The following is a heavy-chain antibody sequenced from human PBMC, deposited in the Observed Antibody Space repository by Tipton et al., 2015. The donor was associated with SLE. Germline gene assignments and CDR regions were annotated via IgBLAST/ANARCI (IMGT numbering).Heavy chain of an antibody. J-gene: IGHJ6*03. CDR3: ARTEDGDFWNGYYAGNYYYSYKDV. D-gene: IGHD3-3*01. V-gene: IGHV4-4*07. CDR1: GGYISSYY. Sequence: LSCTVSGGYISSYYWCWIRQPAGKGQVWIGRVYNTGSTNYNPFLKSRATMSIDTSKHQFSLKLTSVTAADTAVYYCARTEDGDFWNGYYAGNYYYSYKDVWGKGTTVTVSS. CDR2: VYNTGST.